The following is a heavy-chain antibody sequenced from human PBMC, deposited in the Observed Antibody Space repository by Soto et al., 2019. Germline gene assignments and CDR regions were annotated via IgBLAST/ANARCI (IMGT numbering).Heavy chain of an antibody. Sequence: EVQLLQSGGGLVQPGMSLRISCVASGFSFSSYAMSWVRQAPGKGLEWVSSTSGSGGSAYYTDSVKGRFTIARDNSKNTLHLQVSMLRAEDTAVYYCAKGGGLRNQLLYGYYFHGLDVWGQGTTVTVSS. CDR3: AKGGGLRNQLLYGYYFHGLDV. CDR1: GFSFSSYA. J-gene: IGHJ6*02. V-gene: IGHV3-23*01. CDR2: TSGSGGSA. D-gene: IGHD3-10*01.